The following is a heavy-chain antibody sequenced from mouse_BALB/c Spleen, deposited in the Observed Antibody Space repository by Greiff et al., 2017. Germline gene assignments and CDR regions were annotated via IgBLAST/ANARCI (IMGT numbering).Heavy chain of an antibody. J-gene: IGHJ4*01. CDR2: IDPENGNT. D-gene: IGHD2-14*01. Sequence: VQLKQSGAELVRPGALVKLSCKASGFNIKDYYMHWVKQRPEQGLEWIGWIDPENGNTIYDPKFQGKASITADTSSNTAYLQLSSLTSEDAAVYYCARDGRYDDGYAMGYWGQGTSVTVSS. CDR3: ARDGRYDDGYAMGY. V-gene: IGHV14-1*02. CDR1: GFNIKDYY.